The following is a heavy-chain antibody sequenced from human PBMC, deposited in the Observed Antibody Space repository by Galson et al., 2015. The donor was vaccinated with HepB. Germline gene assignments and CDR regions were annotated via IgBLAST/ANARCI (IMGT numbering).Heavy chain of an antibody. Sequence: WARQAPGQGLEWMGIINPSGGSTSYAQKFQGRVTMTRDTSTSTVYMELSSLRSEDTAVYYCARSPPITMVRGVINPSGDWGQGTLVTVSS. CDR3: ARSPPITMVRGVINPSGD. CDR2: INPSGGST. V-gene: IGHV1-46*01. J-gene: IGHJ4*02. D-gene: IGHD3-10*01.